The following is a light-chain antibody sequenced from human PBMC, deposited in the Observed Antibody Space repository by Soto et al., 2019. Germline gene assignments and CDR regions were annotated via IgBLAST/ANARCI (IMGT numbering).Light chain of an antibody. CDR1: SSNIGTNF. V-gene: IGLV1-47*02. CDR2: SNA. Sequence: QSVLTQPPSASGTPGQRVTISCSGSSSNIGTNFVYCYQQLPGTAPKLLIFSNAQRPSGVPDRFSGSRSGTSASLASSWLRSEDEADYYCAAWDDSLSGWVFGGGTKVTVL. CDR3: AAWDDSLSGWV. J-gene: IGLJ3*02.